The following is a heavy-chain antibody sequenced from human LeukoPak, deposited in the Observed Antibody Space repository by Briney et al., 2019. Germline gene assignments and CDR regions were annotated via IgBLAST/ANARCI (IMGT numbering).Heavy chain of an antibody. Sequence: GGSLRHSCAASGFTYSDYYMSWIRQAPGKGLEWVSYICSSGSTIYYADTVKGRFTISRDNAKNSLYLQMNSLRAEDTAVYYCARDYCSGGSCYGLVDYWGQGTLVTVSS. D-gene: IGHD2-15*01. CDR1: GFTYSDYY. CDR2: ICSSGSTI. CDR3: ARDYCSGGSCYGLVDY. V-gene: IGHV3-11*04. J-gene: IGHJ4*02.